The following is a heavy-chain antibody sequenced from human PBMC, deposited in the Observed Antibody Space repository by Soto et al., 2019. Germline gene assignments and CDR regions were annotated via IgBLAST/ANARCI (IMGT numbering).Heavy chain of an antibody. Sequence: EVQLVESGGGLVQPGGSLRLSCVASRFTFSSYWMTWVRQAPGKGLEWVANIKEDGSEKYYVDSVKGRFTISRDNAKNSVYLQMNSLRAEDTAVYYCASDRGGSYWGQGTLVTVSS. D-gene: IGHD6-25*01. CDR2: IKEDGSEK. CDR1: RFTFSSYW. V-gene: IGHV3-7*05. J-gene: IGHJ4*02. CDR3: ASDRGGSY.